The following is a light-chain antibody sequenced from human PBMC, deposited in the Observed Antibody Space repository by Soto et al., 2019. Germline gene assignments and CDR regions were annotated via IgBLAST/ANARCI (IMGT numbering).Light chain of an antibody. J-gene: IGLJ1*01. CDR2: EVS. CDR1: SSDVGGYNY. CDR3: TSYTSRSTRV. V-gene: IGLV2-14*01. Sequence: QFVLTQPASVSGSPGQSITISCTGTSSDVGGYNYVSWYQQHPGKAPKLMIYEVSNRPSGISNRFSGSKSGNTASLTISGLQAEDEADYYCTSYTSRSTRVFGTGTKVTVL.